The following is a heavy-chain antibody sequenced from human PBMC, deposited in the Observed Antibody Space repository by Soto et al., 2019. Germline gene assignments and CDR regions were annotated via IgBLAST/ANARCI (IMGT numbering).Heavy chain of an antibody. Sequence: ASVKVSCKASGYTFTIYGISCVLQAPVQWLEWMGCISAYNGNTNYAQKLQGRVTMTTDTSTSTAYMELRSLRSDDTAVYYCARDQSSGWHNWFDPWGQGTLVTVSS. D-gene: IGHD6-19*01. CDR3: ARDQSSGWHNWFDP. CDR1: GYTFTIYG. CDR2: ISAYNGNT. J-gene: IGHJ5*02. V-gene: IGHV1-18*04.